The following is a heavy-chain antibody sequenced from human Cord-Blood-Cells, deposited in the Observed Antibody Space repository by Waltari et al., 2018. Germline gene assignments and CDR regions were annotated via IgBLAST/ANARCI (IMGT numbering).Heavy chain of an antibody. J-gene: IGHJ4*02. CDR1: GFTFSSYE. CDR3: ARGKSGSYDFDY. V-gene: IGHV3-48*03. D-gene: IGHD3-10*01. CDR2: ISSSGSTI. Sequence: EVQLVESGGGLVQPGGSLRLSCAASGFTFSSYEMNWVRQAPGKGLEWVSYISSSGSTIYYVDSVKGRFTISRDNAKNSLYLQMNSLRAEDTAVYYCARGKSGSYDFDYWGQGTLVTVSS.